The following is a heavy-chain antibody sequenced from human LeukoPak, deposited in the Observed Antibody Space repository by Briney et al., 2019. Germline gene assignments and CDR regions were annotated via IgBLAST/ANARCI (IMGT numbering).Heavy chain of an antibody. V-gene: IGHV4-39*07. CDR3: AKSNGYGLVDI. D-gene: IGHD3-10*01. CDR2: IYYSGST. CDR1: GGSISSSSYY. J-gene: IGHJ3*02. Sequence: SETLSLTCTVSGGSISSSSYYWGWLRQAPGTGLEWIGSIYYSGSTYYNPSLKSRVTIAVDTSKNQFSLKLNSVTAAATASYSCAKSNGYGLVDIGGEGTMV.